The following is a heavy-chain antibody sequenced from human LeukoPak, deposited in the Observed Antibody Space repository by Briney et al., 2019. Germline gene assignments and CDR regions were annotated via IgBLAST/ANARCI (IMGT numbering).Heavy chain of an antibody. CDR2: ISSNGGTT. CDR1: GFTFSSYA. Sequence: GGSLRLSCSASGFTFSSYAMHWVRQAPGKGLEYVSAISSNGGTTHYTDSVKGRFTISRDNSKNTLYLQMNSLRAEDTAVYYCLPLLSRPYVEDGFDIWGQGTMVTVSS. CDR3: LPLLSRPYVEDGFDI. D-gene: IGHD2/OR15-2a*01. J-gene: IGHJ3*02. V-gene: IGHV3-64*04.